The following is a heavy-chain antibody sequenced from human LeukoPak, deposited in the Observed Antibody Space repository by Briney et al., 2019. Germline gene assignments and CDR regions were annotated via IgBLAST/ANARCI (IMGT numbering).Heavy chain of an antibody. CDR3: AKVEEYGADPFDY. CDR1: GFTFSIYG. CDR2: ILYEGRNK. Sequence: GGSLRLSCAASGFTFSIYGIQWVRQAPGKGLEWGAFILYEGRNKYYAYSVKGLFTISRDNSKNTLYLPMNSLRAQDTAVYYCAKVEEYGADPFDYWGQGTLVTVSS. J-gene: IGHJ4*02. D-gene: IGHD4-17*01. V-gene: IGHV3-30*02.